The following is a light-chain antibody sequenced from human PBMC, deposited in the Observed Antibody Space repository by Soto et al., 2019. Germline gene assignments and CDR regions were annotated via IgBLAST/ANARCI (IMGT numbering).Light chain of an antibody. CDR2: AAS. CDR1: QSIGSY. V-gene: IGKV1-39*01. J-gene: IGKJ1*01. Sequence: DTQMTQSPSSLSASVGDRVTVTCRASQSIGSYLNLYQQQPGKAPKLLIYAASYLKSGVPSRFSGSGSGTDFTLTISSLQAEDFATYYCQQSYITPPTFGQGTKVDIK. CDR3: QQSYITPPT.